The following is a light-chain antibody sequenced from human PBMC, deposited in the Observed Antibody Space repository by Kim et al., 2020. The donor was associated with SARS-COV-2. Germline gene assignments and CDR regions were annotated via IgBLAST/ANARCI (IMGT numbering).Light chain of an antibody. J-gene: IGKJ2*02. CDR1: QSCSSS. Sequence: SVAPGERRTLSCRARQSCSSSLAWYQQKPGQAPRLLIYSASIRAAGIPARFSGSGSGTEFILTISILQSEDIAVYYCQQYNDGPCTFGQGTKLEI. CDR3: QQYNDGPCT. V-gene: IGKV3D-15*03. CDR2: SAS.